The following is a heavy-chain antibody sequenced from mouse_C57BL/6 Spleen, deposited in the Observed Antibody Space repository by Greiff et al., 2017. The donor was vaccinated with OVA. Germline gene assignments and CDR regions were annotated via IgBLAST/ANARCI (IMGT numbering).Heavy chain of an antibody. D-gene: IGHD1-1*01. V-gene: IGHV1-81*01. J-gene: IGHJ2*01. Sequence: QVQLQQSGAELARPGASVKLSCKASGYTFTSYGISWVKQRTGQGLEWIGEIYPRSGNTYYNEKFKGKATLTADKSSSTAYMELRSLTSEDSAVYFCARRGNYGSSGYWGQGTTLTVSS. CDR2: IYPRSGNT. CDR3: ARRGNYGSSGY. CDR1: GYTFTSYG.